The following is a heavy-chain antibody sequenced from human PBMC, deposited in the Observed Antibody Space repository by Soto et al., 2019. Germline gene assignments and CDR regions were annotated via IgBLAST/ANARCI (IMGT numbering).Heavy chain of an antibody. CDR3: ARARQLERYYGMDV. Sequence: GGSLRLSCAASGFTFSSYSMNWVRQAPGKGLEWVSSISSSSSYIYYADSVKGRFTISRDNAKNSLYLQMNSLRAEDTAVYYCARARQLERYYGMDVWGQGTTVTVSS. D-gene: IGHD1-1*01. CDR1: GFTFSSYS. J-gene: IGHJ6*02. V-gene: IGHV3-21*01. CDR2: ISSSSSYI.